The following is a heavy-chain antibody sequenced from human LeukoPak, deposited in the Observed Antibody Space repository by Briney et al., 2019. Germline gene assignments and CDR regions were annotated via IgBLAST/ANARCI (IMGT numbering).Heavy chain of an antibody. CDR1: GFTFSSYS. Sequence: GGSQRLSCAASGFTFSSYSMNWVRQAPGKGLEWVSSISSSSSYIYYADSVKGRFTISRDNAKNSLYLQMNSLRAEDTAVYYCWWFGEFGYFDYWGQGTLVTVSS. CDR2: ISSSSSYI. CDR3: WWFGEFGYFDY. V-gene: IGHV3-21*01. J-gene: IGHJ4*02. D-gene: IGHD3-10*01.